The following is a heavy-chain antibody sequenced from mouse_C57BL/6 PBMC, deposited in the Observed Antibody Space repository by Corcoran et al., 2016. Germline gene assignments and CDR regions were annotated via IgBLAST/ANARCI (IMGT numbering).Heavy chain of an antibody. CDR2: INTYSGVP. J-gene: IGHJ1*03. CDR1: GYTFTNYG. Sequence: QIQLVQSGPELKKPGETVKISCKASGYTFTNYGMSWVKQAPGKGLKWMGWINTYSGVPTYADDFKGRFAFSLETSASTAYLQINNLKNEDTATYFCARDGSSYWYFDVWGTGTTVTVSS. D-gene: IGHD1-1*01. CDR3: ARDGSSYWYFDV. V-gene: IGHV9-3*01.